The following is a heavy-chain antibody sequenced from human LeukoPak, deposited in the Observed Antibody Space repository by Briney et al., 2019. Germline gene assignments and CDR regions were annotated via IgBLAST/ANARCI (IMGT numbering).Heavy chain of an antibody. V-gene: IGHV1-69*04. CDR1: GGTFSSYA. CDR2: IIPILGIA. J-gene: IGHJ6*02. CDR3: ARPIREGYCSGGSCPPYYYYGMDV. D-gene: IGHD2-15*01. Sequence: SVKVSCKASGGTFSSYAISWVRQAPGQGLEWMGRIIPILGIANYAQKFQGRVTITADKSTSTAYMELSSLRSEDTAVYYCARPIREGYCSGGSCPPYYYYGMDVWAKGPRSPSP.